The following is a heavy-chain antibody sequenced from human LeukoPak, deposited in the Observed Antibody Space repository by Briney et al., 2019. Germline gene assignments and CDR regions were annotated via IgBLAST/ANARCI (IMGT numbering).Heavy chain of an antibody. Sequence: GASVKVSCKASGGTFSSYAISWVRQAPRQGLEWMGRIIPILGIANYAQKFQGRVTITADKSTSTAYMELSSLRSEDTAVYYCARVLRWSGGAYDAFDIWGQGTMVTVSS. CDR3: ARVLRWSGGAYDAFDI. CDR2: IIPILGIA. J-gene: IGHJ3*02. V-gene: IGHV1-69*04. D-gene: IGHD4-23*01. CDR1: GGTFSSYA.